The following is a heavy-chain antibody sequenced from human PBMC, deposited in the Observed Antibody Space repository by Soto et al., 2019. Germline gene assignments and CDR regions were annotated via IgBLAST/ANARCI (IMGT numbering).Heavy chain of an antibody. CDR2: INHSGST. V-gene: IGHV4-34*01. Sequence: SETLSLTCAVYGGSFSGYHWSWIRQPPGKGLEWIGEINHSGSTNYNPSLKSRVTISVDTSKNQFSLKLSSVTAADTAVYYCARDLGYCSSTSCYYWFDPWGQGTLVTVSS. CDR1: GGSFSGYH. J-gene: IGHJ5*02. D-gene: IGHD2-2*01. CDR3: ARDLGYCSSTSCYYWFDP.